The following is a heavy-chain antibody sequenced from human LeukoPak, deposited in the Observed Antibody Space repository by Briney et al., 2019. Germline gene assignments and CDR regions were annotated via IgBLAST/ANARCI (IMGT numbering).Heavy chain of an antibody. J-gene: IGHJ6*03. Sequence: ASVKVSXKASGYTFTSYGISWVRQAPGQGLEWMGWISAYNGNTNYAQKLQGRVTMTTDTSTSTACMELRSLRSDDTAVYYCARGTSSSWYPGGEYYYYMDVWGKGTTVTVSS. D-gene: IGHD6-13*01. CDR3: ARGTSSSWYPGGEYYYYMDV. CDR2: ISAYNGNT. CDR1: GYTFTSYG. V-gene: IGHV1-18*01.